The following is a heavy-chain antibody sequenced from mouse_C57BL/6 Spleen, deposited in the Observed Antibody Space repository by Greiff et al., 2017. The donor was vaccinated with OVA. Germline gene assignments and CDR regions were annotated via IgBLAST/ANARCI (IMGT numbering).Heavy chain of an antibody. CDR1: GYTFTDYN. CDR2: INPNNGGT. Sequence: VQLKESGPELVKPGASVTIPCKASGYTFTDYNMDWVKQSHGKSLEWIGDINPNNGGTIYNQKFKGKATLTVDKSSSTAYMELRSLTSEDTAVYYCATYDYLTWFAYWGQGTLVTVSA. CDR3: ATYDYLTWFAY. J-gene: IGHJ3*01. D-gene: IGHD2-4*01. V-gene: IGHV1-18*01.